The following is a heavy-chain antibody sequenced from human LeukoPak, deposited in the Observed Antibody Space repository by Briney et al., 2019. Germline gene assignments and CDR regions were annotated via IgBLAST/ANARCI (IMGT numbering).Heavy chain of an antibody. CDR1: GGSISNYY. CDR3: ARSWQEVGTFDY. CDR2: IYYNGRT. V-gene: IGHV4-59*13. Sequence: SETLSLTCTASGGSISNYYWTWIRHPPRKRLEWIGYIYYNGRTNYNPSLKSRVTMSVDTSKNKFSLNLGSVSAADTAVYYCARSWQEVGTFDYWGQGSLVTVSS. D-gene: IGHD4-23*01. J-gene: IGHJ4*02.